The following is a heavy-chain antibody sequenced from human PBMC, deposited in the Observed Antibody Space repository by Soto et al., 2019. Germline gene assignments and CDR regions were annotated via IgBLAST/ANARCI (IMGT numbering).Heavy chain of an antibody. CDR2: ISYDGSNK. CDR3: ARDPRRSVTEDAFDI. Sequence: SGGSLRLSCAASGFTFSSYGMHWVRQAPGKGLEWVAVISYDGSNKYYADSVKGRFTISRDNSKNTLYLQMNSLRAEDTAVYYCARDPRRSVTEDAFDIWGRGTMVTVSS. CDR1: GFTFSSYG. J-gene: IGHJ3*02. D-gene: IGHD3-3*01. V-gene: IGHV3-30*03.